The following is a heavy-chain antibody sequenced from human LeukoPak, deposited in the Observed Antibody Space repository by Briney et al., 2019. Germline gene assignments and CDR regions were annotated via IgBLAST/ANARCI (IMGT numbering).Heavy chain of an antibody. CDR3: ARKYSSSGYYYYFMDV. Sequence: ASVKVSCKASGYTFTGYYMHWVRQAPGQGLEWMGWINPNSGGTNYAQKFQGRVTMTRDTSISTAYMELSRLRSDDTAVYYCARKYSSSGYYYYFMDVWGKGTKGTVSS. J-gene: IGHJ6*03. CDR1: GYTFTGYY. D-gene: IGHD6-6*01. CDR2: INPNSGGT. V-gene: IGHV1-2*02.